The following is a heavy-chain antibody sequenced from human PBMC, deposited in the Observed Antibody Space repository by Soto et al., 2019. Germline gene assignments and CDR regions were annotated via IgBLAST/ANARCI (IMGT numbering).Heavy chain of an antibody. CDR2: LYDVDGS. D-gene: IGHD1-1*01. V-gene: IGHV3-53*01. Sequence: DVQLVESGGGLIQPGESLRLSCAAFGLTISGKKYVAWVRQAPGKGLEWVSALYDVDGSFYADSVTGRFTTSSDSSKTTLYLQMDDLRPDDPALYYCATWHEPEPAFDVLGQGTTVTISS. J-gene: IGHJ3*01. CDR3: ATWHEPEPAFDV. CDR1: GLTISGKKY.